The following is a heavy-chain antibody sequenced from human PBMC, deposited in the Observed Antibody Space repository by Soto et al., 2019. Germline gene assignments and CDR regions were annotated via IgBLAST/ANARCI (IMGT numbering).Heavy chain of an antibody. Sequence: GGSLRLSCAASGFTFSSYAMSWVRQAPGKGLEWVSAISGSGGSTYYADSVKGRFTISRDNSKNTLYLQMNSLRAEDTAVYYCAKEENYDFWSGYGCFDYWGQGTLVTVSS. CDR1: GFTFSSYA. CDR2: ISGSGGST. V-gene: IGHV3-23*01. D-gene: IGHD3-3*01. J-gene: IGHJ4*02. CDR3: AKEENYDFWSGYGCFDY.